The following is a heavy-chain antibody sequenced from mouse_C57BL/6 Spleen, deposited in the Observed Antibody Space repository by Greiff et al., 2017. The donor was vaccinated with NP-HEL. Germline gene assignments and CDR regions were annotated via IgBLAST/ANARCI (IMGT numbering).Heavy chain of an antibody. V-gene: IGHV1-64*01. CDR2: IHPNSGST. J-gene: IGHJ4*01. CDR1: GYTFTSYW. CDR3: ARREAIYYDSYYYAMDY. D-gene: IGHD2-4*01. Sequence: VQLQQPGAELVKPGASVKLSCKASGYTFTSYWMHWVKQRPGQGLEWIGMIHPNSGSTNYNEKFKSKATLTVDKSSSTAYMQLSSLTSEDSAVYYCARREAIYYDSYYYAMDYWGQGTSVTVSS.